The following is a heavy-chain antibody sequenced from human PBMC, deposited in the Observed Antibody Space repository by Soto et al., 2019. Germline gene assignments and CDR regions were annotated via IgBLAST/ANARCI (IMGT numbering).Heavy chain of an antibody. CDR1: GFTFSSYA. Sequence: EVQLLESGGGLVQPGGSLRLSCAASGFTFSSYAMSWVRQAPGKGLEWVSAISGSGGSTYYADSVKGRFTISRDNSKNTLYLQMNSLRAEDTAVYYCAKDLTPYYYHSSGIKYFDYWGQGTLVTVSS. V-gene: IGHV3-23*01. CDR3: AKDLTPYYYHSSGIKYFDY. J-gene: IGHJ4*02. CDR2: ISGSGGST. D-gene: IGHD3-22*01.